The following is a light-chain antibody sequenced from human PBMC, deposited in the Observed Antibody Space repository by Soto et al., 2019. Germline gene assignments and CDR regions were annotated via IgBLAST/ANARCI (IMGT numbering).Light chain of an antibody. CDR2: DAS. J-gene: IGKJ4*01. Sequence: IVLTQSPATPSLSPGERASVSCRASQSVSSYLAWYQQKPGQAPRLLIFDASNRATGTPARFSGSGSGTDFTLTIISLEAEDFALYYCQQRSKWPVTFGGGTKVDI. CDR3: QQRSKWPVT. CDR1: QSVSSY. V-gene: IGKV3-11*01.